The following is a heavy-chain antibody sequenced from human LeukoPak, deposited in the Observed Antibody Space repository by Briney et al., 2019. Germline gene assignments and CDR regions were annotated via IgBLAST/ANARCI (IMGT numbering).Heavy chain of an antibody. Sequence: PSETLSLTCTVSGGSISSYYWSWIRQPPGKGLEWIGYIYYSGSTNYNPSLKSRVTISVDTSKNQFSLKLSSVTAADTAVYYCARDSNPIIDPWGQGTLVTVSS. CDR2: IYYSGST. J-gene: IGHJ5*02. D-gene: IGHD1-14*01. CDR3: ARDSNPIIDP. V-gene: IGHV4-59*01. CDR1: GGSISSYY.